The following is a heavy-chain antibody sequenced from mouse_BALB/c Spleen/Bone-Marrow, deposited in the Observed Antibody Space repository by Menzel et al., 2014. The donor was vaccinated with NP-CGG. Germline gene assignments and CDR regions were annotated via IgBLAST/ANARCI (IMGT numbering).Heavy chain of an antibody. CDR1: GFTFSDYY. Sequence: EVHLVESGGGLVKPGGSLKLSCAASGFTFSDYYMYWVRQIPEKRLEWVATISDGGSYTYYPDSVKGRFTISRDNAKNNLYLQMSSLRSEDTAMYYCAREGLRRRAAMDYWGQGTSVTVSS. CDR2: ISDGGSYT. V-gene: IGHV5-4*02. J-gene: IGHJ4*01. D-gene: IGHD2-4*01. CDR3: AREGLRRRAAMDY.